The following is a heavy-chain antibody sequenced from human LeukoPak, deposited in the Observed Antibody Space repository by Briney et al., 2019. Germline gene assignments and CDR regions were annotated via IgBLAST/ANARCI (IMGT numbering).Heavy chain of an antibody. J-gene: IGHJ4*02. D-gene: IGHD6-19*01. CDR3: ATKQWLAPPPDS. V-gene: IGHV3-74*01. CDR1: GSTFSKYW. Sequence: TGGSLRLSCAASGSTFSKYWMLWVRQAPGKGLESVSRINTDGTVTTYADSVKGRFTVSRDNADNTMFLQMNSVIDEDTAVYYCATKQWLAPPPDSWGQGTPVTVSS. CDR2: INTDGTVT.